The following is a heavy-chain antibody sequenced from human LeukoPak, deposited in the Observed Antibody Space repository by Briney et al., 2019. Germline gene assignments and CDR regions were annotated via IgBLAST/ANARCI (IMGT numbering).Heavy chain of an antibody. CDR1: GFTFSTYG. CDR2: ISNDGNNK. J-gene: IGHJ4*02. CDR3: AKDWADSYDSIGYYPFDY. V-gene: IGHV3-30*18. D-gene: IGHD3-22*01. Sequence: GRSLRLSCAASGFTFSTYGMHWVRQAPGKGLEWVAVISNDGNNKYHADSVKGRFTISRDNSKNTLYLQMSSLRAEDTAVYYCAKDWADSYDSIGYYPFDYWGQGTLVTVSS.